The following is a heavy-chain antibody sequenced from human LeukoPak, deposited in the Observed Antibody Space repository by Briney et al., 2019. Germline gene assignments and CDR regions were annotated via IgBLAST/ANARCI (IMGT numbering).Heavy chain of an antibody. J-gene: IGHJ4*02. D-gene: IGHD2-15*01. CDR2: INHSGST. Sequence: SETLSRTCAVYGGSFSGYYWSWIRQPPGKGLEWIGEINHSGSTNYNPSLKSRVTISVDTSKNQFSLKLSSVTAADTAVYYCASEGYCSGGSCYSAYWGQGTLVTVSS. CDR1: GGSFSGYY. CDR3: ASEGYCSGGSCYSAY. V-gene: IGHV4-34*01.